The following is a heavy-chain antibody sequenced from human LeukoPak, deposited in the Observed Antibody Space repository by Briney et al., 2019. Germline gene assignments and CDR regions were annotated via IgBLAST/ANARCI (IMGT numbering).Heavy chain of an antibody. CDR3: ARAGGGGFYGDYGYFDY. CDR1: GGSISSYY. Sequence: SETLSLTCTVSGGSISSYYWSWIRQPPGKGLEWIGYIYYSGSTNYNPSLKSRVTISVDTSENQFSLKLSSVTAADTAVYYCARAGGGGFYGDYGYFDYWGQGTLVTVSS. J-gene: IGHJ4*02. CDR2: IYYSGST. V-gene: IGHV4-59*01. D-gene: IGHD4-17*01.